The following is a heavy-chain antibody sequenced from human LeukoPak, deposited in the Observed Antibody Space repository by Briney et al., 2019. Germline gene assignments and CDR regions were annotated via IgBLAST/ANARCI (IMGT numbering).Heavy chain of an antibody. Sequence: GGSLRLSCAASGFTFDDYAMHWVRQAPGKGLEWVSGISWNSGSIGYADSVKGRFTISRDNAKNSLYLQMNSLRAEDTALYYCAKDMGYGDCFDYWGQGTLVTVSS. CDR3: AKDMGYGDCFDY. V-gene: IGHV3-9*01. J-gene: IGHJ4*02. CDR1: GFTFDDYA. CDR2: ISWNSGSI. D-gene: IGHD4-17*01.